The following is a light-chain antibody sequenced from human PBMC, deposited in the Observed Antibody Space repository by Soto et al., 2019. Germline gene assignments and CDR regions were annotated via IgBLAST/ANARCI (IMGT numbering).Light chain of an antibody. V-gene: IGLV2-23*01. CDR1: VGL. J-gene: IGLJ1*01. Sequence: QSVLTQPASVSGSPGQSITISCTGTVGLVSWYQQHPGKVPKLIIYDDTKRPSGVSSRFSGSKSGNTASLTISWLQTEDEADYYCCLYVGGRTYVFGTVTKVTV. CDR2: DDT. CDR3: CLYVGGRTYV.